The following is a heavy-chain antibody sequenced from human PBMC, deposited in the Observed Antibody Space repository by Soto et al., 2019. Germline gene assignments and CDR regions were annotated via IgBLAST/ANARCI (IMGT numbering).Heavy chain of an antibody. CDR2: ISAYNGNT. D-gene: IGHD3-22*01. V-gene: IGHV1-18*01. J-gene: IGHJ3*02. CDR1: GYTFTSYG. Sequence: ASVKVSYKASGYTFTSYGISWVRQAPGQGLEWMGWISAYNGNTNYAQKLQGRVTMTTDTSTSTAYMELRSLRSDDTAVYYCARVYYYDSSGYSPPAFDIWGQGTMVTVSS. CDR3: ARVYYYDSSGYSPPAFDI.